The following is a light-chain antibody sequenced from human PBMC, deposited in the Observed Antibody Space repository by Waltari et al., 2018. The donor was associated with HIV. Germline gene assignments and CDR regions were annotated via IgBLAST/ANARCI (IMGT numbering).Light chain of an antibody. CDR2: EGS. Sequence: QSALTQPASVSGSPGQSITISCPGTSRAVGSYNLVPWYQQHPGKAPKLMIYEGSKRPSGVSNRFSGSKSGSTASLTISGLQAEDEAGYYCCSYAGSSPVLFGGGTKLTVL. V-gene: IGLV2-23*01. CDR1: SRAVGSYNL. CDR3: CSYAGSSPVL. J-gene: IGLJ2*01.